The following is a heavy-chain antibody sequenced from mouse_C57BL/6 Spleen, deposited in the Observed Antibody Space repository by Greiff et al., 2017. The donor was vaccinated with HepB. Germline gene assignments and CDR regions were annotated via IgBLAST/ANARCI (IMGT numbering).Heavy chain of an antibody. D-gene: IGHD1-1*01. J-gene: IGHJ1*03. V-gene: IGHV1-62-2*01. CDR2: FYPGSGSI. CDR3: ARHEDEGITTVVRYFDV. Sequence: QVQLQQSGAELVKPGASVKLSCKASGYTFTEYTIHWVKQRSGQGLEWIGWFYPGSGSIKYNEKFKDKATLTADKSSSTVYMELSRLTSEDSAVYCCARHEDEGITTVVRYFDVWGTGTTVTVSS. CDR1: GYTFTEYT.